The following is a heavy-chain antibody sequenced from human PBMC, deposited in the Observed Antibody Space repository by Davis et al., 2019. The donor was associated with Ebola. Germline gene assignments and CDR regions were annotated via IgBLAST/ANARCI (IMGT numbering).Heavy chain of an antibody. CDR2: IYYSGST. CDR3: ARDRTSVYSSSWYSWFDP. D-gene: IGHD6-13*01. CDR1: GGSISSYY. Sequence: PSETLSLTCTVSGGSISSYYWSWIRQPPGKGLEWIGYIYYSGSTNYNPSLKSRVTISVDTSKNQFSLKLSSVTAADTAVYYCARDRTSVYSSSWYSWFDPWGQGTLVTVSS. V-gene: IGHV4-59*01. J-gene: IGHJ5*02.